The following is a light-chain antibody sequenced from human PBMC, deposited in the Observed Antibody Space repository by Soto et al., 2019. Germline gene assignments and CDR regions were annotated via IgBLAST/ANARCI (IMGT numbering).Light chain of an antibody. V-gene: IGLV2-18*02. CDR2: EVS. CDR1: SSDVGSYDS. J-gene: IGLJ3*02. CDR3: ASHTTSGSRV. Sequence: QSALTQPPSVSGSPGQSVTISCTGTSSDVGSYDSVSWYHQPPGTAPKVIIYEVSNRPSWVPDRCTGSKSGNTAPLTISGLQAEDEGDYYCASHTTSGSRVFVGGTKVTVL.